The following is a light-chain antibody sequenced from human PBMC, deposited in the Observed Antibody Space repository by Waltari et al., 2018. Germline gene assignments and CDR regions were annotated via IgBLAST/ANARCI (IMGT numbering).Light chain of an antibody. V-gene: IGKV3-11*01. CDR1: EIVSNY. CDR3: QQGSILPLT. CDR2: DTS. J-gene: IGKJ4*01. Sequence: EVVLTQSPVTLSLAAGERATLSCRASEIVSNYLAWYQQKPGQSPRLLIFDTSKRATGIPARFSGSGYGTDFTLTINNLEAEDFALYYCQQGSILPLTFGGGTKVEI.